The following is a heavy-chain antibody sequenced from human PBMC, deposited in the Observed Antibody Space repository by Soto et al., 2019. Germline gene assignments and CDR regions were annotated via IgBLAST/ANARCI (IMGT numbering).Heavy chain of an antibody. Sequence: QVQLQESGPGLVKPSQTLSLTCTVSGGSISSGDYYWSWIRQPPGKGLEWIGYIYYSGSTYYNPSLTSRVTISVDTSKNQFSLRLSSVTAADTAVYYCARILVPGALPTWFDPWGQGTLVTVSS. J-gene: IGHJ5*02. CDR3: ARILVPGALPTWFDP. CDR1: GGSISSGDYY. V-gene: IGHV4-30-4*01. D-gene: IGHD2-2*01. CDR2: IYYSGST.